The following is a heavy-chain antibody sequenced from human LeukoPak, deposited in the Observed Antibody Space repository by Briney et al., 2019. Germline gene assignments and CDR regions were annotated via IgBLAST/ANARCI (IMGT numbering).Heavy chain of an antibody. D-gene: IGHD3-22*01. V-gene: IGHV3-30*04. CDR2: ISYDGSNK. CDR1: GFTFSSYA. J-gene: IGHJ3*02. Sequence: GRSLRLSCAASGFTFSSYAMHWVRQAPGKGLEWVAVISYDGSNKYYADSVNGRFTISRDNSKNTLYLQMNSLRAEDTAVYYCARGNQRNYYDSSGYAFDIWGQGTMVTVSS. CDR3: ARGNQRNYYDSSGYAFDI.